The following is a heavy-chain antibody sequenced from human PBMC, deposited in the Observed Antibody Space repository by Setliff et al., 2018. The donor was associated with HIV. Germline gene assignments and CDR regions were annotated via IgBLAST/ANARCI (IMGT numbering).Heavy chain of an antibody. Sequence: PSETLSLTCTVSNVSINSYYWSWIRQPAGRALEWIGRISSSGSTNYNPSLKSRVKMSIDTSKNQFSLKLSSVTAADTAVYFCARDPYCSGDGCFRYYQHWGRG. V-gene: IGHV4-4*07. D-gene: IGHD2-15*01. CDR1: NVSINSYY. CDR2: ISSSGST. J-gene: IGHJ1*01. CDR3: ARDPYCSGDGCFRYYQH.